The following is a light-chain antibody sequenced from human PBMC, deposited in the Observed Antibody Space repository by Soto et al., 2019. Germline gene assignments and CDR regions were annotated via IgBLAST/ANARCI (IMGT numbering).Light chain of an antibody. CDR1: QSVSSSY. Sequence: EIVLTQSPGTLSLSPWEIATLSCRASQSVSSSYLAWYQQKPGQAPRLLIYGASSRATGIPDRFSGSGSGTDFTLTISRLEPEDFAVYYCQQYGSSPPTFGQGTKVDI. V-gene: IGKV3-20*01. CDR3: QQYGSSPPT. J-gene: IGKJ1*01. CDR2: GAS.